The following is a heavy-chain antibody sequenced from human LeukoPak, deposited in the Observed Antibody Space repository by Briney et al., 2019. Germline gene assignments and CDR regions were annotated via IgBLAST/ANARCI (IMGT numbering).Heavy chain of an antibody. CDR1: GYSFTSYW. Sequence: GESLKISCKGSGYSFTSYWIGWVRQMPGKGLEWMGWINPNSGGTNYAQKFQGRVTMTRDTSISTAYMELSRLRSDDTAVYYCARDLQWLVQWGITEFWGQGTLVTVSS. CDR2: INPNSGGT. CDR3: ARDLQWLVQWGITEF. J-gene: IGHJ4*02. D-gene: IGHD6-19*01. V-gene: IGHV1-2*02.